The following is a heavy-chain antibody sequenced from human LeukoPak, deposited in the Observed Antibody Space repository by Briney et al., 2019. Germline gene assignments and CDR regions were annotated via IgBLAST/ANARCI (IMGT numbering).Heavy chain of an antibody. D-gene: IGHD4-23*01. CDR3: ARDEGGNSGDY. Sequence: ASVKVSCKASGYTFTSYAIHWVRQAPGQRLEWMGWISAGNGNTKYSQNFQGRVTFISNTSATTAFMELSSLRSEDTAIYYCARDEGGNSGDYWGQGTLVTVSS. CDR2: ISAGNGNT. J-gene: IGHJ4*02. CDR1: GYTFTSYA. V-gene: IGHV1-3*01.